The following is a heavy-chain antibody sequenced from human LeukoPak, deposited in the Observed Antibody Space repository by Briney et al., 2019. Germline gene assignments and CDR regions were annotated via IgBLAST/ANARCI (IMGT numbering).Heavy chain of an antibody. CDR2: VSPGGYT. D-gene: IGHD2-21*01. CDR1: GVSVNDYY. Sequence: PSETLSLTCAVSGVSVNDYYWSGFRQSPDKGREWMGEVSPGGYTTYNPCLSRRGLISEATSENQLSLYVRSVTAADTALYYCARIRCGRGQDICYNHWAQGSLVTVSS. V-gene: IGHV4-34*01. CDR3: ARIRCGRGQDICYNH. J-gene: IGHJ5*02.